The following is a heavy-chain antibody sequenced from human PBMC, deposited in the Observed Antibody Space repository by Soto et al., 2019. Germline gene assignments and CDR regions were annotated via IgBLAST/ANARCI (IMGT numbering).Heavy chain of an antibody. J-gene: IGHJ1*01. V-gene: IGHV1-3*01. CDR3: ARGLWFGDRTKGGALGDL. D-gene: IGHD3-10*01. Sequence: QVQLVQSGAEVKKPGASVKLSCKASGYPFTPYAIHWVRQAPGQRLEWMGWINDGNGNTKYSQKFQDRVAITRDTSASTPYMELSSLRSADTDGYFCARGLWFGDRTKGGALGDLWGQGSLVPVSS. CDR1: GYPFTPYA. CDR2: INDGNGNT.